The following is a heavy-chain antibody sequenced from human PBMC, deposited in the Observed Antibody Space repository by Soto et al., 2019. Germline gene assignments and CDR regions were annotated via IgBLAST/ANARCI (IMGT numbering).Heavy chain of an antibody. V-gene: IGHV1-18*01. D-gene: IGHD4-17*01. CDR2: NSAYNGNT. CDR3: ARDSPTPVIDYYGMDV. J-gene: IGHJ6*02. CDR1: GGTYSRYR. Sequence: TSVQVTSKAPGGTYSRYRISWVREAPGQGLEGMGWNSAYNGNTNYAQKLQGRVTMTTDAPTSTAYMELRSLRSDDTAVYYCARDSPTPVIDYYGMDVWGQGTTVTVSS.